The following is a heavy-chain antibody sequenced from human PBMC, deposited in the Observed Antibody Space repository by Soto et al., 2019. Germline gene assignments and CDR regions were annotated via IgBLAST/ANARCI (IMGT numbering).Heavy chain of an antibody. D-gene: IGHD1-20*01. V-gene: IGHV4-39*01. CDR3: ATSQKGYNWNYFDH. CDR2: VFYTGFT. Sequence: LSLTCAVSGGSISGSYYYWAWLRQSPGRGPEWIGSVFYTGFTSYNPSLESRVSVSVDTSKSQFSLKLSAVTAADTAVYYCATSQKGYNWNYFDHWGQGALVTVSS. CDR1: GGSISGSYYY. J-gene: IGHJ4*02.